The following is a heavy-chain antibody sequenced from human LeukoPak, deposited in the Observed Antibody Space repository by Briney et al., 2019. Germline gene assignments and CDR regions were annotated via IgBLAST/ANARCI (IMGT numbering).Heavy chain of an antibody. CDR1: GDSVSSNSAA. D-gene: IGHD3-10*01. CDR3: ARSSYYYGADAFDI. Sequence: SQTLSLTCAISGDSVSSNSAAWNWIRQSPSRGLEWLGRTYYRSKWYNDYAVSVKSRITINPDTSKNQFSLKLSSVTAADTAVYYCARSSYYYGADAFDIWGQGTMVTVSS. J-gene: IGHJ3*02. V-gene: IGHV6-1*01. CDR2: TYYRSKWYN.